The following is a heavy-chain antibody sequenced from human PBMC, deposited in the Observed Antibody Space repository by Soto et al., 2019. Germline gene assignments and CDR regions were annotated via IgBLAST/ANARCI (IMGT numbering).Heavy chain of an antibody. CDR1: GGSVSSSFFY. J-gene: IGHJ4*02. CDR2: IYYTGTT. V-gene: IGHV4-61*01. CDR3: ARPTTSSGWSLFDS. Sequence: LSLTCTVSGGSVSSSFFYWSWVRQPPGQRLEWIGYIYYTGTTNYNPSLASRVAMSVDTSKKQFTLNLRSPTAADTARYYCARPTTSSGWSLFDSWGQGMLVTVSS. D-gene: IGHD6-13*01.